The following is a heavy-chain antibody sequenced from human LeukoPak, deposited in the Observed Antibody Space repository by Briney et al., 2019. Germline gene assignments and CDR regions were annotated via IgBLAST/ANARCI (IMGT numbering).Heavy chain of an antibody. Sequence: PSETLSLTSSVSGGSISSFYWSWLPQPPGNGLEWSGRIFTSGSTNYNPSLKSRVTMSVDTSKNRFSLKLSSVTAADTAVYYCAREGRCSSTSCYKLYYYYYYMDVWGKGTTVTVSS. CDR1: GGSISSFY. D-gene: IGHD2-2*02. J-gene: IGHJ6*03. CDR3: AREGRCSSTSCYKLYYYYYYMDV. V-gene: IGHV4-4*07. CDR2: IFTSGST.